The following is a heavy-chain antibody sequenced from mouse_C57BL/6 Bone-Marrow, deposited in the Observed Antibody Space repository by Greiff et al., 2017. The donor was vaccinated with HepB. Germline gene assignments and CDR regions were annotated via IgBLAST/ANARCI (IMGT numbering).Heavy chain of an antibody. CDR2: IHPNSGST. CDR1: GYTFTSYW. D-gene: IGHD2-2*01. Sequence: VQLQQSGAELVKPGASVKLSCKASGYTFTSYWMHWVKQRPGQGLEWIGMIHPNSGSTNYNEKFKSKATLTVDKSSSTAYMQLSSLTSEDSAVYYCARGGWSRAMDYWGQGTSVTVSS. J-gene: IGHJ4*01. V-gene: IGHV1-64*01. CDR3: ARGGWSRAMDY.